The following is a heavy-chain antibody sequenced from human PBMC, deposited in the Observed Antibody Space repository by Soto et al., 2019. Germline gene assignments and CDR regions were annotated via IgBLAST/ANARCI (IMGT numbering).Heavy chain of an antibody. CDR3: ARDLNWELLPAGYYYGMDV. CDR2: ISYDGSNK. J-gene: IGHJ6*02. Sequence: QVQLVESGGGVVQPGRSLRLSCAASGFTFSSYAMHWVRQAPGKGLEWVAVISYDGSNKYYADSVKGRFTISRDNSKNTLYLQMNSLRAEDTAVYYCARDLNWELLPAGYYYGMDVWCQGTTVTVSS. CDR1: GFTFSSYA. D-gene: IGHD1-26*01. V-gene: IGHV3-30-3*01.